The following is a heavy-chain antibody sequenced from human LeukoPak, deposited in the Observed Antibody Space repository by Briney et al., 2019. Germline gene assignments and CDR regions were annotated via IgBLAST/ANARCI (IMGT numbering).Heavy chain of an antibody. V-gene: IGHV3-9*01. CDR1: GFTFDDYA. D-gene: IGHD1-1*01. Sequence: TGGSLRLSCAASGFTFDDYAMHWVRQAPGKGLEWVSGISWNSGSIGYADSVKGRFTISRDNAKNSLYLQMNSLRAEDTAVYYCARDLNWETYWGQGTLVTVSS. CDR3: ARDLNWETY. CDR2: ISWNSGSI. J-gene: IGHJ4*02.